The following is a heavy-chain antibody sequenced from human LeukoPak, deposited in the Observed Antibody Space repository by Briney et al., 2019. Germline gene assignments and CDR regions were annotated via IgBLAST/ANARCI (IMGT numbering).Heavy chain of an antibody. J-gene: IGHJ4*02. D-gene: IGHD1-26*01. CDR3: ARVPRGERELLYWAFDY. Sequence: SVKVPYKASGGTFSSYAISWVRQAPGQGLEWMGRIIPILGIANYAQKFQGRVTITADKSTSTAYMELSSLRSEDTAVYYCARVPRGERELLYWAFDYWGQGTLVTVSS. CDR1: GGTFSSYA. CDR2: IIPILGIA. V-gene: IGHV1-69*04.